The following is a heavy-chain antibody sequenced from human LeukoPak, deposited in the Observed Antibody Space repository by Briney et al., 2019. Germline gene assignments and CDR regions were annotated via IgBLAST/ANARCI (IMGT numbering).Heavy chain of an antibody. V-gene: IGHV3-23*01. CDR2: MSGSDTGS. D-gene: IGHD4-23*01. Sequence: GGSLRLSCAASGFTFSNYAMSWVRQASGKGLEWVSAMSGSDTGSWYADSVKGRFTISRDTSKTTLYLQMNSLRAEDTAIYYCAKDARSFGGTYFDYWGQGIQVTVSS. J-gene: IGHJ4*02. CDR1: GFTFSNYA. CDR3: AKDARSFGGTYFDY.